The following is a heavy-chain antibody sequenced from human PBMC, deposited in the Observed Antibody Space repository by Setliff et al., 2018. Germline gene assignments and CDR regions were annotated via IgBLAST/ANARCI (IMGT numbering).Heavy chain of an antibody. CDR1: GYRLIEVS. V-gene: IGHV1-24*01. CDR3: ARLYYDYVWGSYRLYYYYGMDV. CDR2: FDPEDEET. Sequence: ASVKVSCKVSGYRLIEVSMHWVRQAPGKGLEWMGGFDPEDEETIYAQKFQGRVTMTRNTSISTAYMELSSLRSEDTAVYYCARLYYDYVWGSYRLYYYYGMDVWGQGTTVTVSS. J-gene: IGHJ6*02. D-gene: IGHD3-16*02.